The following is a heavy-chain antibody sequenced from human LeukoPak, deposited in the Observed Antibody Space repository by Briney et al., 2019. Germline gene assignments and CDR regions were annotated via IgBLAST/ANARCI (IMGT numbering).Heavy chain of an antibody. D-gene: IGHD6-19*01. Sequence: ASVKVSCKASGYTLTSYGISWVRQAPGQGLEWMGWISAYNGNTNYAQKLQGRVTMTTDTSTSTAYMELRSLRSDDTVVYYCARAPPEGQWLVLIDYWGQGTLVTVSS. CDR1: GYTLTSYG. CDR2: ISAYNGNT. CDR3: ARAPPEGQWLVLIDY. V-gene: IGHV1-18*01. J-gene: IGHJ4*02.